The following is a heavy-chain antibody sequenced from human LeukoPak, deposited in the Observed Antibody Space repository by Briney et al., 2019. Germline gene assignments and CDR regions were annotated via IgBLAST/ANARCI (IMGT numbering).Heavy chain of an antibody. J-gene: IGHJ4*02. V-gene: IGHV4-59*08. Sequence: SETLSLTCTVSGGSISSYHWSWIRQPPGKGLKWIGYIYYSGSTNYNPSLKSRVTISVDTSKNQFSLKLSSVTAADTAVYYCARHGDTVVTPYYFDYWGQGTLVTVSS. CDR2: IYYSGST. CDR1: GGSISSYH. CDR3: ARHGDTVVTPYYFDY. D-gene: IGHD4-23*01.